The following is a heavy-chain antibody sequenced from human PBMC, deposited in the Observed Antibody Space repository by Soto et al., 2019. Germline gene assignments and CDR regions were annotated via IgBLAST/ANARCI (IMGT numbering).Heavy chain of an antibody. CDR2: IYYSGST. D-gene: IGHD3-10*01. J-gene: IGHJ5*02. Sequence: SETLSLTCTVSGGSISSSSYYWGWIRQPPGKGLEWIGSIYYSGSTYYNPSLKSRVTISVDTSKNQFSLELSSVTAADTAVYYCASPLFTMVGGAHKPPVFAPWGQGTRVTVSS. CDR3: ASPLFTMVGGAHKPPVFAP. V-gene: IGHV4-39*01. CDR1: GGSISSSSYY.